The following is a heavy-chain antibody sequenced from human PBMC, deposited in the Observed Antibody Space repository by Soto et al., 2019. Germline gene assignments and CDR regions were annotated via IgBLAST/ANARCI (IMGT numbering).Heavy chain of an antibody. CDR3: ARFKRDVDTAMVYYFDY. D-gene: IGHD5-18*01. Sequence: ASVKVSCKASGYTFTSYDINWVRQATGQGLEWMGWMNPNSGNTGYAQKFQGRVTMTRNTSISTAYMELSSLRSEDTAVYYCARFKRDVDTAMVYYFDYWGQGTLVTVSS. CDR2: MNPNSGNT. V-gene: IGHV1-8*02. CDR1: GYTFTSYD. J-gene: IGHJ4*02.